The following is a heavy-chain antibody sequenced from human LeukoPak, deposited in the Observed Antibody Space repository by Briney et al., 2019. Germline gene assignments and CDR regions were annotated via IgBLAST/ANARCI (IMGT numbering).Heavy chain of an antibody. Sequence: GGSLRLSCAASGYTFSSYARSWVRQAPGKGLEWVSVISGSGGSTYYADSVKGRFTISRDNSKNTLYLQMNSLRAEDTAVDCCAKGLDIVATYGMDVWGQGTTVSVSS. CDR1: GYTFSSYA. V-gene: IGHV3-23*01. CDR3: AKGLDIVATYGMDV. D-gene: IGHD5-12*01. CDR2: ISGSGGST. J-gene: IGHJ6*02.